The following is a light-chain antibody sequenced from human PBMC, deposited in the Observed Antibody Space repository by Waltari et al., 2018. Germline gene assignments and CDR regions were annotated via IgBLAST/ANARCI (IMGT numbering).Light chain of an antibody. CDR2: DVT. Sequence: QSALIQPASVSGSPGQSITISCAGSRSDIGAFNYVPLYQQHPGKAPKLLINDVTHRPSGISDLFSGSKSGNTGSLTISVLQVEDEADYFCCSFTSSNNYIFGSGTTVTVL. J-gene: IGLJ1*01. CDR3: CSFTSSNNYI. CDR1: RSDIGAFNY. V-gene: IGLV2-14*03.